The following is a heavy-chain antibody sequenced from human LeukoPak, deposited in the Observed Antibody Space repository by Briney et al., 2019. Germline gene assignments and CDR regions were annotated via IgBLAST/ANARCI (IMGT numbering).Heavy chain of an antibody. CDR3: ARETLEAFDF. V-gene: IGHV3-21*06. J-gene: IGHJ3*01. CDR1: GFTFSTYS. CDR2: ISNSI. Sequence: GGSLRLSCAASGFTFSTYSMNWGRQAPGKGLEWVSSISNSIHYADSVKGRFTISRDNAKNLLYLQMNSLRDDDTAVYYCARETLEAFDFWGQGTMVTVSS. D-gene: IGHD1-1*01.